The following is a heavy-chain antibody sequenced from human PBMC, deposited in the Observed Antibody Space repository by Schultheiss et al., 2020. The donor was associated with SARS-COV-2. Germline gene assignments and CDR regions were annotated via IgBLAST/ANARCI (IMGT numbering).Heavy chain of an antibody. D-gene: IGHD4/OR15-4a*01. CDR3: ARDQDYGRNAFDI. V-gene: IGHV4-39*02. Sequence: SQTLSLTCTVSGGSISSSSYYWGWIRQPPGKGLEWIGSIYYSGSTYYNPSLKSRVTISVDTSKNQFSLKLSSVTAADTAVYYCARDQDYGRNAFDIWGQGTLVTVSS. J-gene: IGHJ4*02. CDR1: GGSISSSSYY. CDR2: IYYSGST.